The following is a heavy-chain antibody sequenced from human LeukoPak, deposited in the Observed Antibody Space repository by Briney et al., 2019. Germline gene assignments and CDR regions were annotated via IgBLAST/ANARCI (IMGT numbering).Heavy chain of an antibody. D-gene: IGHD3-10*01. Sequence: VASVEVSCKVSGYTLTELSMHWVRQAPGNGLEWMGGFDPEDGETIYAQKFQGRVTMTEDTSTDTAYMELSSLRSEDTAVYYCARGPSHGSGSYYNWFDPWGQGTLVTVSS. CDR2: FDPEDGET. V-gene: IGHV1-24*01. J-gene: IGHJ5*02. CDR3: ARGPSHGSGSYYNWFDP. CDR1: GYTLTELS.